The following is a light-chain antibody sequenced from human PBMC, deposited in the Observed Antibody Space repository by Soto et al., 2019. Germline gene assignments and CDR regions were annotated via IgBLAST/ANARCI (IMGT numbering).Light chain of an antibody. CDR3: SSYTSSSTL. CDR1: SSDVGGYNY. CDR2: EVS. Sequence: QSVLTQPASVSGSPGQSITISCTGTSSDVGGYNYVSWYQQHPGKAPKLMIYEVSNRPSGVSNRFSGSKSGNTASLTISGLHAEDADDYYCSSYTSSSTLFGGGTKVTVL. V-gene: IGLV2-14*01. J-gene: IGLJ2*01.